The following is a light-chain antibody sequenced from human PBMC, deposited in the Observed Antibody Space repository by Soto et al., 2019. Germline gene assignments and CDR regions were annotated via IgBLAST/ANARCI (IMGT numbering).Light chain of an antibody. Sequence: QSALTQPVSVSGSPGQSITISCTGTSSDVGGYNYVSWYQQYPGKAPKLIIFEVSIRASGASNRFSGSKSGNTASLTISGLQAEDEADYYCSSYTSSSTYVFGTGTKVTVL. CDR3: SSYTSSSTYV. V-gene: IGLV2-14*01. CDR2: EVS. J-gene: IGLJ1*01. CDR1: SSDVGGYNY.